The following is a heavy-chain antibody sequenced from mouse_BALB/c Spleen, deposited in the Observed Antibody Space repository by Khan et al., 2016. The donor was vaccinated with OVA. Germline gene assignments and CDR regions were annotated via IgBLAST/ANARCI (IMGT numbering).Heavy chain of an antibody. V-gene: IGHV3-2*02. CDR1: GYSITSGYA. CDR2: ISYSGGT. Sequence: EVQLQESGPGLVKPSQSLSLTCTVTGYSITSGYAWNWIRQFPGNQLEWMGYISYSGGTSYNPSLKSRISITRDTSKNQFFLQLNSVTTEDTATYYCARGNSYGYYFDYWGQGTPLTVSS. J-gene: IGHJ2*01. CDR3: ARGNSYGYYFDY. D-gene: IGHD1-1*01.